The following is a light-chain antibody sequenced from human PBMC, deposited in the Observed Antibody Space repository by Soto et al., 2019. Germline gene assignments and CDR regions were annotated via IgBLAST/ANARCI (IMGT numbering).Light chain of an antibody. V-gene: IGLV1-44*01. Sequence: QSVLTQPPSASGTPGQRVTISCSGSSSNIGANPINWYQQLPGTAPKLLIYNNDQRPSGVPDRFSASKSGTSASLAISGLQSEDEADYYCEAWDDSLYGAVLGGGTKLTRP. CDR1: SSNIGANP. CDR2: NND. CDR3: EAWDDSLYGAV. J-gene: IGLJ2*01.